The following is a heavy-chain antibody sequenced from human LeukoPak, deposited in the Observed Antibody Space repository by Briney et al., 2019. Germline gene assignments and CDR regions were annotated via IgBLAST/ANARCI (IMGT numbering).Heavy chain of an antibody. CDR3: AREVVLMVSTSTAFDI. Sequence: SETLSLTCTVSGGSVSSGSYYWSWIRRPPGKGLEWIGYIYYSGSTNYNPSLKSRVTISVDTSKNQFSLKLSSVTAADTAVYYCAREVVLMVSTSTAFDIWGQGTMVTVSS. CDR1: GGSVSSGSYY. J-gene: IGHJ3*02. CDR2: IYYSGST. D-gene: IGHD2-8*01. V-gene: IGHV4-61*01.